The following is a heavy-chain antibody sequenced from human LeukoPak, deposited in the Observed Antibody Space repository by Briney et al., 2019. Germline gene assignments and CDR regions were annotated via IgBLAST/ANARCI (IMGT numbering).Heavy chain of an antibody. CDR1: GGTFSSYA. CDR2: IIPIFGTA. Sequence: GASVKVSCKASGGTFSSYAISWVRQAPGQGLEWMGGIIPIFGTANYAQKFQGRVTITTDESTSTAYMELSSLRSEDTAVYYCARDSPEPDDAFDIWGQGTMVTVSS. V-gene: IGHV1-69*05. D-gene: IGHD1-14*01. J-gene: IGHJ3*02. CDR3: ARDSPEPDDAFDI.